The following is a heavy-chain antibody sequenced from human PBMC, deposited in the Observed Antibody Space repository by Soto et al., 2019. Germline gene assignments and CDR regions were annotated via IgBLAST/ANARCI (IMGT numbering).Heavy chain of an antibody. CDR1: GFTFSNYA. CDR2: ITSSGGST. CDR3: AKKQPEGLIAAAGYSFDY. Sequence: GGSLRLSCAASGFTFSNYAMSWVRQAPGKGLEWVSGITSSGGSTYYADSVEGRFTISRDNSKNTLYLQMNSLRAEDTAVYYCAKKQPEGLIAAAGYSFDYWGQGTLVTVSS. J-gene: IGHJ4*02. D-gene: IGHD6-13*01. V-gene: IGHV3-23*01.